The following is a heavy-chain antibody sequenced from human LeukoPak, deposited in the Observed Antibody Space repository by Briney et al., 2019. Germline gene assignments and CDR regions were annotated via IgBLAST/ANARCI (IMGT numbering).Heavy chain of an antibody. CDR3: ARDLDGSGNYHWFDP. D-gene: IGHD3-10*01. V-gene: IGHV3-74*01. J-gene: IGHJ5*02. CDR1: GLTFSSYW. Sequence: GGSLRLSCAASGLTFSSYWMHWVRQAPGKGLVWVLRINGDGSTTTNEDSVKGRFTISRDNAKNTLYVQMNSLRVEDTAVYYCARDLDGSGNYHWFDPWGQGTLVTVSS. CDR2: INGDGSTT.